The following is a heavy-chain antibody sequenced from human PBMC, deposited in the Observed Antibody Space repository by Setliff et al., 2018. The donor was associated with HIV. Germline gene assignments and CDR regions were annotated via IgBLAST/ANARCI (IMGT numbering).Heavy chain of an antibody. CDR2: MNPDSRNT. CDR3: ARARTDYYDRRRRSHYYIDV. J-gene: IGHJ6*03. Sequence: ASVKVSCKPSGYPFSNYDINWVRQAAGQGLEWMGWMNPDSRNTGYAQRFEGRVTLTWDTSISTAYLELNHLKSDDTAVYYCARARTDYYDRRRRSHYYIDVWARGATVTVSS. V-gene: IGHV1-8*02. D-gene: IGHD3-22*01. CDR1: GYPFSNYD.